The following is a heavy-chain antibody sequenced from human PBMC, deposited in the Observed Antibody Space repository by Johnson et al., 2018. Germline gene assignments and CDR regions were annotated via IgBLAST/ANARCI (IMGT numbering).Heavy chain of an antibody. J-gene: IGHJ6*03. CDR3: ARDDNRDV. CDR2: ISSNGGST. V-gene: IGHV3-64*01. CDR1: GFTVSSYA. Sequence: VQLVESGGGLVQXGGSLRLSCAASGFTVSSYAMHWVRQAPGTGLEYVSAISSNGGSTYYANSVKGRFTISRDNSKNTLYLQRGSLRAEDIAVYYCARDDNRDVWGKGTTVTVSS.